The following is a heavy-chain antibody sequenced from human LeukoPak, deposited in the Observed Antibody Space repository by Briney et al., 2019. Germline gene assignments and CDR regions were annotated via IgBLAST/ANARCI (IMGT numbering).Heavy chain of an antibody. J-gene: IGHJ5*02. Sequence: GGSLRLSCAASGFTVSSNYMSWVRQASGKGLEWVSVIYSGGSTYYADSVKGRFTISRDNSKNTLYLQMNSLRAEDTAVYYCARVSYDILTGYYNWFDPWGQGTLVTVSS. CDR3: ARVSYDILTGYYNWFDP. D-gene: IGHD3-9*01. CDR2: IYSGGST. CDR1: GFTVSSNY. V-gene: IGHV3-66*01.